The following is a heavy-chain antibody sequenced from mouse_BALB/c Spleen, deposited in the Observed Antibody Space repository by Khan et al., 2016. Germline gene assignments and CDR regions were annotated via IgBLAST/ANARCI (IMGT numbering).Heavy chain of an antibody. V-gene: IGHV4-1*02. Sequence: EVKLLESGGGLVQPGGSLKLSCAASGFDFSRYWMSWVRQAPGKGLEWIGEINPDSSTINYTPSLKDKFIISRDNAKNTLYLQMCKVRSEDTALYYCARVGYYGYFDYWGQGTTLTVSS. CDR2: INPDSSTI. CDR1: GFDFSRYW. D-gene: IGHD1-1*01. J-gene: IGHJ2*01. CDR3: ARVGYYGYFDY.